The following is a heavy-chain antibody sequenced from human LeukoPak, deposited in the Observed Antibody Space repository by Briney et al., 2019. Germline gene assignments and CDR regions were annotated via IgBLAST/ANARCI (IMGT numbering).Heavy chain of an antibody. Sequence: SETLSLTCTVSGGSISRYFWSWIRQPPGKGLEWIGHIYYSGTTYYNPSLKSRVTISVDTSKNQFSLKLSSVTAADTAVYYCARRGYDFWSGYSGWFDPWGQGTLVTVSS. V-gene: IGHV4-59*12. CDR1: GGSISRYF. CDR3: ARRGYDFWSGYSGWFDP. D-gene: IGHD3-3*01. CDR2: IYYSGTT. J-gene: IGHJ5*02.